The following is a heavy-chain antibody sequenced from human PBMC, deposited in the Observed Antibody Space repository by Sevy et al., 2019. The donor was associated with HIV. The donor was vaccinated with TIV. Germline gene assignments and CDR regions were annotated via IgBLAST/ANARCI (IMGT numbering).Heavy chain of an antibody. J-gene: IGHJ6*02. CDR2: ISDRGGST. V-gene: IGHV3-23*01. CDR3: AKTGDNSLVRGAYYYYGMDV. CDR1: GFTFSIYA. Sequence: GGSLRLSCAASGFTFSIYAMSWVRQAPGKGLEWVSAISDRGGSTYYADSVQGRFTISRDNSKNTLYLQMNRLRADDTAVYYCAKTGDNSLVRGAYYYYGMDVWGQGTTVTVSS. D-gene: IGHD3-10*01.